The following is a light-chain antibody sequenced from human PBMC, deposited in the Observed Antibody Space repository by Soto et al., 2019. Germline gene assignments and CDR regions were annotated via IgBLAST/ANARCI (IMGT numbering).Light chain of an antibody. CDR2: EII. CDR1: SNDVGAYNY. CDR3: SSYTTTRTLV. Sequence: QSVLTQPASVSGSPGQSITISCTGTSNDVGAYNYVAWYQHHPGKAPKLLVYEIINRPSGVSNRFSGYQSGNTASLTISGLQPEDEADYYCSSYTTTRTLVFGTGTKVTAL. V-gene: IGLV2-14*01. J-gene: IGLJ1*01.